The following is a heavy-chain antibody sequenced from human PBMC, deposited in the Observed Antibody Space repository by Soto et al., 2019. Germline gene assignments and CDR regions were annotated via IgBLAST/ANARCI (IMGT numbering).Heavy chain of an antibody. CDR2: ISGSGGST. Sequence: EVPLLESGGGLVQPGGSLRLSCAASGFTFSNYAMSWVRQAPGKGLEWVSAISGSGGSTYYADSVKGRFTISRDISKNTLYLQMNSLRAEDTAVYYCAKDLGVLARYYFDYWGQGTLVTVSS. CDR3: AKDLGVLARYYFDY. D-gene: IGHD3-10*01. J-gene: IGHJ4*02. V-gene: IGHV3-23*01. CDR1: GFTFSNYA.